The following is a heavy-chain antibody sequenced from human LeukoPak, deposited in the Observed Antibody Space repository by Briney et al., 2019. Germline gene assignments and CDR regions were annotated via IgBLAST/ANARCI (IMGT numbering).Heavy chain of an antibody. Sequence: GGSLRLSCAASGFTFSSYGMHWVRQAPGNGLEWVAVISYDGSNKYYADSVKGRFTISRDNSKNTLYLQMNSLRAEDTAVYYCAKDRGAYYFDYWGQGTLVTVSS. CDR1: GFTFSSYG. CDR2: ISYDGSNK. V-gene: IGHV3-30*18. J-gene: IGHJ4*02. CDR3: AKDRGAYYFDY. D-gene: IGHD3-10*01.